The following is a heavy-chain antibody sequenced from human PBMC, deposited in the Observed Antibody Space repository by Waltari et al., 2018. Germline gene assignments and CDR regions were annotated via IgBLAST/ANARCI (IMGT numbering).Heavy chain of an antibody. CDR2: IYYSGST. J-gene: IGHJ4*02. V-gene: IGHV4-39*01. Sequence: QLQLQESGPGLVKPSETLSLTCTVSGGSISSSSYYWGWIRQPPGKGLEWIGSIYYSGSTYYNPSLKSRVTISVDTSKNQFSLKLSSGTAADTAVYYCASLKREDFWSGYYTDYWGQGTLVTVSS. CDR1: GGSISSSSYY. D-gene: IGHD3-3*01. CDR3: ASLKREDFWSGYYTDY.